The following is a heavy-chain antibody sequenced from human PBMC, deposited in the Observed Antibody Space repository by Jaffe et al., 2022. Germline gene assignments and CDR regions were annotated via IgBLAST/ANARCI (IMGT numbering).Heavy chain of an antibody. CDR3: ARGPGYCSSTSCYEIDI. V-gene: IGHV1-2*02. CDR1: GYTFTGYY. D-gene: IGHD2-2*01. Sequence: QVQLVQSGAEVKKPGASVKVSCKASGYTFTGYYMHWVRQAPGQGLEWMGWINPNSGGTNYAQKFQGRVTMTRDTSISTAYMELSRLRSDDTAVYYCARGPGYCSSTSCYEIDIWGQGTMVTVSS. CDR2: INPNSGGT. J-gene: IGHJ3*02.